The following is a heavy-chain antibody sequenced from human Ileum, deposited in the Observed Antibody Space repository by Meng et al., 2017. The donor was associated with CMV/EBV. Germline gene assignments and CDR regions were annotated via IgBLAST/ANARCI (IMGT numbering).Heavy chain of an antibody. CDR2: AGNKEDSHTT. CDR1: AIRSSDLY. V-gene: IGHV3-72*01. Sequence: GGSLRLSCVVSAIRSSDLYVDWVRLTPGGGLEWLGHAGNKEDSHTTDYAATVRGRFTISRDDSKSSFYLQMNSLNTEDTAVYYCTTDRFWSGYPPMPLDYWGQGTLVTVSS. D-gene: IGHD3-3*01. CDR3: TTDRFWSGYPPMPLDY. J-gene: IGHJ4*02.